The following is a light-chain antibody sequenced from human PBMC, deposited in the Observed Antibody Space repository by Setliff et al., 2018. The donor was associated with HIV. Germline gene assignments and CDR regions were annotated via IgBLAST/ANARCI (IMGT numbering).Light chain of an antibody. Sequence: QTVVTQEPSFSVSPGGTVTLTCGLSSGSVSTSYYPSWYQQTPGQAPRTLIYSTNSRASGVPDRFSGSILGNKAALTIAGAQADDESDYYCVLNMGSGISVFGGGTKGTVL. CDR1: SGSVSTSYY. CDR2: STN. V-gene: IGLV8-61*01. J-gene: IGLJ2*01. CDR3: VLNMGSGISV.